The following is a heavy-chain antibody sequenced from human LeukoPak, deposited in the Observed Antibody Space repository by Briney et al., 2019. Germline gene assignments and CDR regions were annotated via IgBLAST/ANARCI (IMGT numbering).Heavy chain of an antibody. CDR1: GGSISSYY. CDR2: IYTSGST. J-gene: IGHJ6*03. CDR3: ARVIIVVVAARYYYYMDV. V-gene: IGHV4-4*07. D-gene: IGHD2-15*01. Sequence: PSETLSLTCTVSGGSISSYYWSWIRQPAGKGLEWIGRIYTSGSTNYNLSLKSRVTMSVDTSKNQFSLKLSSVTAADTAVYYCARVIIVVVAARYYYYMDVWGKGTTVTVSS.